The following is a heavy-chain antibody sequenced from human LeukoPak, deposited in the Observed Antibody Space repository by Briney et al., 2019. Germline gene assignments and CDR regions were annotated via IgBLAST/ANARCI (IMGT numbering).Heavy chain of an antibody. Sequence: ASVKVSCKASGYTFTSYYMHWVRQAPGQGLEWMGWINPNSGGTNYAQKFQGRVTMTRDTSISTAYMELSRLRSDDTAVYYCARSMGYYDSGTHFDYWGQGTLVTVSS. J-gene: IGHJ4*02. V-gene: IGHV1-2*02. CDR1: GYTFTSYY. CDR3: ARSMGYYDSGTHFDY. CDR2: INPNSGGT. D-gene: IGHD3-22*01.